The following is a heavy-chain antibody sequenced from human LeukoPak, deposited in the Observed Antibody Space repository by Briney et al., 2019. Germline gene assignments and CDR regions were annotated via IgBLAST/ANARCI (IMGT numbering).Heavy chain of an antibody. J-gene: IGHJ4*02. CDR2: ISAYTGYT. CDR1: GYTFTSYG. V-gene: IGHV1-18*01. Sequence: ASVKVSCKASGYTFTSYGISWVRQAPGQGLEWMGWISAYTGYTKYAQRLQGRVSMTTDTSTSTAYMDLRSLRSDDTAVYFCARSGLWLKDVVDFWGQGTLVTVSS. D-gene: IGHD5-18*01. CDR3: ARSGLWLKDVVDF.